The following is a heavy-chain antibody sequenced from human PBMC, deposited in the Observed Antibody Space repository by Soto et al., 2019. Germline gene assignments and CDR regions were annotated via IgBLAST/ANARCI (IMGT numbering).Heavy chain of an antibody. J-gene: IGHJ6*02. CDR2: ITGSGAST. CDR3: AKLARTDYYYGMDV. V-gene: IGHV3-23*01. Sequence: GGSLRLSCAASGLTFSSYVMSWVRQAPGKGLEWVSAITGSGASTYSADSVKGRFTISRDNSKNTLYLQMNSLRAEDTAVYYCAKLARTDYYYGMDVWGQGTTVTVSS. CDR1: GLTFSSYV.